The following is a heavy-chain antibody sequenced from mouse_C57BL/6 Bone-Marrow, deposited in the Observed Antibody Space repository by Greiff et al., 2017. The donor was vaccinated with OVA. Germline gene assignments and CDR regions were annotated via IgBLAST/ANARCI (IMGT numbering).Heavy chain of an antibody. CDR1: GYTFTDYN. D-gene: IGHD4-1*02. J-gene: IGHJ4*01. Sequence: EVQLQQSGPELVKPGASVKIPCKASGYTFTDYNMDWVKQSHGKSLEWIGDINPNNGGTIYNQKFKGKATLTVDKSSSTAYMELRSLTSEDTAVYYCARPQLGRFYAMDYWGQGTSVTVSS. CDR2: INPNNGGT. V-gene: IGHV1-18*01. CDR3: ARPQLGRFYAMDY.